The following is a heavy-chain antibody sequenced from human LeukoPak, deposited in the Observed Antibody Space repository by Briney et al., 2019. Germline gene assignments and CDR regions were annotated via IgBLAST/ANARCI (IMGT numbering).Heavy chain of an antibody. CDR1: GFTFSDYY. V-gene: IGHV3-33*08. CDR3: AREGGITMIVVVPPDY. D-gene: IGHD3-22*01. Sequence: SGGSLRLSCAASGFTFSDYYMSWIRQTPGKGLEWVAVIWYDGSNKYYADSVKGRFTISRDNSKNTLYLQMNSLRAEDTAVYYCAREGGITMIVVVPPDYWGQGTLVTVSS. CDR2: IWYDGSNK. J-gene: IGHJ4*02.